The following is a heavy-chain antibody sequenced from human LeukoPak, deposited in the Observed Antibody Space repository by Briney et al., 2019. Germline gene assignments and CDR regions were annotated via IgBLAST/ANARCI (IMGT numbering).Heavy chain of an antibody. V-gene: IGHV1-69*04. Sequence: GSSVKVSCKASGGTFSSYAISWVRQAPGQGLEWMGRIIPILGIANYAQKFQGRVTITADKSTSTAYMELSSLRSEDTAVYYCARWEYYYGMDVWGQGTTVTVSS. J-gene: IGHJ6*02. D-gene: IGHD1-26*01. CDR3: ARWEYYYGMDV. CDR2: IIPILGIA. CDR1: GGTFSSYA.